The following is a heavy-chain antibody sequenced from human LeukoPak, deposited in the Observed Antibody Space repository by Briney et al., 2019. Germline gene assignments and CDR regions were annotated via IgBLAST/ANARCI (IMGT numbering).Heavy chain of an antibody. CDR2: INPSGGST. J-gene: IGHJ5*02. Sequence: ASVKVSCKASGYTFTSYYMHWVRQAPGQGLEWMGIINPSGGSTSYAQKFQGRVTMTRDTSTSTAYMELSRLRSDDTAVYYCARDGFYDFWSGYYGNWFDPWGQGTLVTVSS. D-gene: IGHD3-3*01. V-gene: IGHV1-46*01. CDR3: ARDGFYDFWSGYYGNWFDP. CDR1: GYTFTSYY.